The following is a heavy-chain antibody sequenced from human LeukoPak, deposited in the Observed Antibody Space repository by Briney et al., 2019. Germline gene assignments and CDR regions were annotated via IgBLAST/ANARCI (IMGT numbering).Heavy chain of an antibody. Sequence: AGGSLRLSCVDSGLTFDDYGMSWVRQAPGKGLEWVSGINWNGGSTGYAVCVKSRFTISRDNAKNSLYLQMNSLRAEDTALYYCARFLTRQLDYYYYNMDVWGKGTTVTVSS. CDR2: INWNGGST. D-gene: IGHD6-6*01. CDR3: ARFLTRQLDYYYYNMDV. CDR1: GLTFDDYG. V-gene: IGHV3-20*04. J-gene: IGHJ6*03.